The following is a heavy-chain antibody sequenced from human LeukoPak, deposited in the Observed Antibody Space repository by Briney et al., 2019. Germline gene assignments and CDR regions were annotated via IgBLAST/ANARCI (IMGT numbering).Heavy chain of an antibody. V-gene: IGHV1-18*01. J-gene: IGHJ4*02. CDR3: AREGSRAYYYDSSGPIDY. CDR1: GYTFTSYG. D-gene: IGHD3-22*01. Sequence: ASVKVSCKASGYTFTSYGISWVRQAPGQGLEWMGWISAYNGNTNYAQKLQGRVTMTTDTSTSTAYMELRSLRSDDTAVYYCAREGSRAYYYDSSGPIDYWGQGTLVTVSS. CDR2: ISAYNGNT.